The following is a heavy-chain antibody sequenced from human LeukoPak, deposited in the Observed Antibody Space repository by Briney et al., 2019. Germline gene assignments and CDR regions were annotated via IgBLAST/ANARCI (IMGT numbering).Heavy chain of an antibody. CDR1: GFTFSYYS. D-gene: IGHD6-13*01. Sequence: TGGSLRLSCAASGFTFSYYSMNWVRQAPGMGLEWVSCISSSSSLIFYSDSVRGRFTISRDNAKNLLYLHMNSLRVEDTAVYYCAKVDRGNYSSSPVPYYNYYMNVWGKGTTVTVS. CDR2: ISSSSSLI. V-gene: IGHV3-21*01. CDR3: AKVDRGNYSSSPVPYYNYYMNV. J-gene: IGHJ6*03.